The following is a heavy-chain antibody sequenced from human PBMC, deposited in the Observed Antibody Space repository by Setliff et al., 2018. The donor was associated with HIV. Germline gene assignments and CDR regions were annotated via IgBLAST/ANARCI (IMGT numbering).Heavy chain of an antibody. CDR1: GGSISSGSYY. V-gene: IGHV4-61*09. D-gene: IGHD5-12*01. Sequence: SETLSLTCTVSGGSISSGSYYWSWIRQPAGKGLEWIGHIYTSGSTNYNPSLKSRVTISVDTSKNQFSLKLSSVTAADTAVYYCVRGVASYYYYMDVWGKGTTVTVSS. CDR3: VRGVASYYYYMDV. CDR2: IYTSGST. J-gene: IGHJ6*03.